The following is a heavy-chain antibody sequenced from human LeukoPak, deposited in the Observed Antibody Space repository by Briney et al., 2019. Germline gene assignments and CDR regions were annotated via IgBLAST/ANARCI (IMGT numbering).Heavy chain of an antibody. Sequence: GGSLRLSCAASGFTFSNYSMNWVRQAPGKGLEWVSSISSSSSYIYYADSVKGRFTISRDNAKNSLYLQMNSLRAEDTAVYYCARDIGDVVVVAATPSVLHAFDIWGQGTMVTVSS. D-gene: IGHD2-15*01. CDR3: ARDIGDVVVVAATPSVLHAFDI. CDR1: GFTFSNYS. V-gene: IGHV3-21*01. CDR2: ISSSSSYI. J-gene: IGHJ3*02.